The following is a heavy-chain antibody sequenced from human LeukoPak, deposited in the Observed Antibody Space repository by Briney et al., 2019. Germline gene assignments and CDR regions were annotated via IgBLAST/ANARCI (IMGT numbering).Heavy chain of an antibody. CDR2: INPNSGAT. Sequence: ASVKVSRKASGYSFNAFDIHWVRQPPAQGLEGVGRINPNSGATDYAQKFRAGVTLTRETTTNTVYMERSSLRSDDTAVYYCARDVSHWSSFHYGGQGTLVIVSS. CDR1: GYSFNAFD. J-gene: IGHJ4*02. D-gene: IGHD2-8*02. CDR3: ARDVSHWSSFHY. V-gene: IGHV1-2*06.